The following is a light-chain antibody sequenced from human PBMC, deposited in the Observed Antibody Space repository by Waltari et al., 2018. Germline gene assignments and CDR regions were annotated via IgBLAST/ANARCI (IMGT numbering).Light chain of an antibody. CDR1: QGIDTD. J-gene: IGKJ2*03. Sequence: IQMTQSPSSLSASVGDRVSISCRASQGIDTDLTWFQQKPGKAPKSLIYVASILQRGVPSKFSGSGAGTDFTLTISSLQTGDSATYYCQQYKSWPPSFGQGTHLEIK. CDR3: QQYKSWPPS. V-gene: IGKV1-16*02. CDR2: VAS.